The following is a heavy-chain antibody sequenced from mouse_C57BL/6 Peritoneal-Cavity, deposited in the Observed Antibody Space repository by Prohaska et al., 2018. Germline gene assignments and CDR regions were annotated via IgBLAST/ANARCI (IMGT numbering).Heavy chain of an antibody. CDR3: ARSNYAMDY. CDR1: GYTFTSYW. CDR2: IHPNSGST. J-gene: IGHJ4*01. Sequence: GAELVKPGASVKLSCKASGYTFTSYWMHWVKQRPGQGLEWIGMIHPNSGSTNYNEKFKSKATLTVDKSSSTAYMQLSSLTSEDSAVYYCARSNYAMDYWGQGTSVTVSS. V-gene: IGHV1-64*01.